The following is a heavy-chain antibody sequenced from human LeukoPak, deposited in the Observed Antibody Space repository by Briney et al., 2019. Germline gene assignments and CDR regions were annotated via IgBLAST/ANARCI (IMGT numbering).Heavy chain of an antibody. J-gene: IGHJ4*02. V-gene: IGHV3-23*01. CDR2: ISGSGGST. CDR3: ARGASSAYYVDY. Sequence: GGSLRLSCAASGITFSNYAMSWVRQAPGKGLEWVSAISGSGGSTYYADSVKGRFTISRDNAKNTVDLQMNSLRAEDTAVYYCARGASSAYYVDYWGQGTLVSVSS. CDR1: GITFSNYA. D-gene: IGHD3-22*01.